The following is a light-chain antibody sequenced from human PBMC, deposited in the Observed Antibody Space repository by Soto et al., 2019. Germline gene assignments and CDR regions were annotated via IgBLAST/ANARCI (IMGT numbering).Light chain of an antibody. CDR1: QSVSNNY. Sequence: EVVLTQSPATLSLSPVDTATLSCVASQSVSNNYLAWYQQKPGQAPRLLIYGASNRATGIPDRFSGSGSGTDFTLTISRLEPEDFAVYSCQQYGRSPFTFGPGTKVDI. CDR3: QQYGRSPFT. V-gene: IGKV3-20*01. CDR2: GAS. J-gene: IGKJ3*01.